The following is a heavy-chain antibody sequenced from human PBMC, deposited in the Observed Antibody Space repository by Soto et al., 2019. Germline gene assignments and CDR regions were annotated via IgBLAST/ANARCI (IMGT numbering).Heavy chain of an antibody. V-gene: IGHV3-23*01. CDR2: ISGSGGST. Sequence: EVQLLESGGGLVQPGGSLRLSCATSGFTFSSYAMSWVRQAPGKGLEWASTISGSGGSTYYADSVKGRFTITRDNSKNTLYRQMNRLRAEDTAVYYCARGYDILSHFDYWGQGTLVTVSS. D-gene: IGHD3-9*01. J-gene: IGHJ4*02. CDR3: ARGYDILSHFDY. CDR1: GFTFSSYA.